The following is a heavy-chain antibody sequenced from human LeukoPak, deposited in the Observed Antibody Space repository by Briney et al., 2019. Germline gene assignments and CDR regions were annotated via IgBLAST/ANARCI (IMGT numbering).Heavy chain of an antibody. V-gene: IGHV3-21*01. CDR1: GFTFSSYI. Sequence: GGSLRLSCAASGFTFSSYIMNWVRQAPGKGLEWVSSISSSSSYIYYADSVKGRFTISRDNAKNSLYLQMNSLRAEDTAVYYCARGGVRYDFWSGYYGPGTDYYYGMDVWGQGTTVTVSS. D-gene: IGHD3-3*01. CDR3: ARGGVRYDFWSGYYGPGTDYYYGMDV. J-gene: IGHJ6*02. CDR2: ISSSSSYI.